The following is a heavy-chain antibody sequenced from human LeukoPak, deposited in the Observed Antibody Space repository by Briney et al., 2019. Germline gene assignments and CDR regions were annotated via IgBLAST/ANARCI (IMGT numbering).Heavy chain of an antibody. CDR3: ARGGELLEIDY. J-gene: IGHJ4*02. CDR1: GYTFTSYD. CDR2: IIPIFGTA. D-gene: IGHD1-26*01. Sequence: ASVKVSCKASGYTFTSYDINWVRQATGQGLEWMGGIIPIFGTANYAQKFQGRVTITTDESTSTAYMELSSLRSEDTAVYYCARGGELLEIDYWGQGTLVTVSS. V-gene: IGHV1-69*05.